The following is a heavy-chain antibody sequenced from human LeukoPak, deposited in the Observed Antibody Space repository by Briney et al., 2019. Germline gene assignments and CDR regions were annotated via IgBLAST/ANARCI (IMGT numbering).Heavy chain of an antibody. CDR1: GFTFSSYG. Sequence: GGSLRLSCGASGFTFSSYGMHWVRQAPGKGLEWVAFIRYDGSNKYYADSVKGRFTISRDNSKNTLYLQMNSLRAEDTAVYYCAKVVVVPAATELRYWGQGTLVTVSS. CDR2: IRYDGSNK. V-gene: IGHV3-30*02. CDR3: AKVVVVPAATELRY. J-gene: IGHJ4*02. D-gene: IGHD2-2*01.